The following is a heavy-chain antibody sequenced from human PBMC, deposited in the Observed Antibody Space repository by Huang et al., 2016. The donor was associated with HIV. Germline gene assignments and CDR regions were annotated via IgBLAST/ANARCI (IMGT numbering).Heavy chain of an antibody. Sequence: QMQLQQRGAGLLKPSETLSLTCGVSGGSFTGNYLTWSRQAPGKGLEWIGEVKDSGATNYNPPLNGRVTISLDKSNRELSLNLRSVTAADTAVYYCARQWTILEWLLGLDVWGLGTTVIVSS. V-gene: IGHV4-34*02. D-gene: IGHD3-3*01. CDR1: GGSFTGNY. CDR2: VKDSGAT. J-gene: IGHJ6*02. CDR3: ARQWTILEWLLGLDV.